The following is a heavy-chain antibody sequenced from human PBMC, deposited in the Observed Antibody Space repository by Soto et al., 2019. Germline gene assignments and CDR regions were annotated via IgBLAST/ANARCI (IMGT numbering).Heavy chain of an antibody. CDR2: IIPIFGTA. Sequence: ASVKVSCKASGGTFSSYAISRVRQAPGQGLEWMGGIIPIFGTANYAQKFQGRVTITADESTSTAYMELSSLRSEDTAVYYCASMITFGGVIVFYGMDVWGQGTTVTVSS. CDR1: GGTFSSYA. CDR3: ASMITFGGVIVFYGMDV. J-gene: IGHJ6*02. V-gene: IGHV1-69*13. D-gene: IGHD3-16*02.